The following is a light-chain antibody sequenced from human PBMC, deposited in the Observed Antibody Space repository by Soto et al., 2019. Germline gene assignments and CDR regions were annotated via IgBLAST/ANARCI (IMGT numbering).Light chain of an antibody. Sequence: QSVLTQPPSVSGTPGQSVTISCSGGSSNIGSGTVNLYQQLPGTAPKLLIYNNNQRPSGVPDRFSGSKSGTSGSLAISGLQSEDEADYYCASWDDSLTGLYVFGTGTKVTVL. CDR2: NNN. V-gene: IGLV1-44*01. CDR1: SSNIGSGT. CDR3: ASWDDSLTGLYV. J-gene: IGLJ1*01.